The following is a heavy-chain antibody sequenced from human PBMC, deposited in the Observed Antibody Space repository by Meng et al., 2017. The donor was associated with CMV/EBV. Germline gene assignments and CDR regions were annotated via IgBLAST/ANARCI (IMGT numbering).Heavy chain of an antibody. D-gene: IGHD4-17*01. CDR3: ASVGRRVTTVYYYGMDV. J-gene: IGHJ6*02. CDR1: GFTFSSYE. CDR2: ISSSGSTI. V-gene: IGHV3-48*03. Sequence: GESLKISCAASGFTFSSYEMNWVRQAPGKGLEWVSYISSSGSTIYYADSVKGRFTISRDNAKNSLYLQMNSLRAEDTAVYYCASVGRRVTTVYYYGMDVWGQGTTVTVSS.